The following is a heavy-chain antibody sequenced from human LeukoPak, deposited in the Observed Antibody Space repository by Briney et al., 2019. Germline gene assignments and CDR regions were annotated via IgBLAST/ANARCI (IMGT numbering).Heavy chain of an antibody. CDR3: AILDYDYVWGSYRTDAFDI. CDR2: ISYDGSNK. J-gene: IGHJ3*02. D-gene: IGHD3-16*02. CDR1: GFTFSSYA. Sequence: QAGGSLRLSCAASGFTFSSYAMHWVRQAPGKGLEWVVVISYDGSNKYYADSVKGRFTISRDNSKNTLYLQMNSLRAEDTAVYYCAILDYDYVWGSYRTDAFDIWGQGTMVTVSS. V-gene: IGHV3-30-3*01.